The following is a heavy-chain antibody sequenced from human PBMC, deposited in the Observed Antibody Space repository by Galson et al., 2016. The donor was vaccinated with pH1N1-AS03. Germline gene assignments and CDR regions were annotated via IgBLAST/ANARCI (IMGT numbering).Heavy chain of an antibody. J-gene: IGHJ4*02. CDR1: GFTFSSYA. Sequence: SLRLSCAASGFTFSSYAMSWVRQSPGKGLEWVSALSGGGVSTYYADSVKGRFTISRDNSKNTLYLQLNSLRAEDTAVYYCAKDRSSWPPGWGSVDSWGQGTLVTVSS. D-gene: IGHD6-13*01. V-gene: IGHV3-23*01. CDR2: LSGGGVST. CDR3: AKDRSSWPPGWGSVDS.